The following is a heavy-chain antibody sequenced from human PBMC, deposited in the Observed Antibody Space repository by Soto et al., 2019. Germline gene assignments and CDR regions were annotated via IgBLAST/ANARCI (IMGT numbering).Heavy chain of an antibody. J-gene: IGHJ4*02. CDR3: ARDRVGVIAVAGAYFDY. D-gene: IGHD6-19*01. CDR1: GFTFSSYS. V-gene: IGHV3-21*01. Sequence: GRPLRVSCAASGFTFSSYSRNWVSQATGKGLEWVSSISSSSSYIYYADSVKGRFTISRDNAKNSLYLQMNSLRAEDTAVYYCARDRVGVIAVAGAYFDYWGQGTLVTVSS. CDR2: ISSSSSYI.